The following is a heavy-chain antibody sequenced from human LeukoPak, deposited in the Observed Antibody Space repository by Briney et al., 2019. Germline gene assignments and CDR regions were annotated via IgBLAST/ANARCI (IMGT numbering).Heavy chain of an antibody. Sequence: GESLKISCQGFGCSFTSYWIGWVRQMPGKGMEWMGVIYPGDSRTRYNPSFQGQVTISVDKSISTAYLQWVSLRASDSAMYYCACRDLTSTWSFPWGQGTLVTVSS. CDR1: GCSFTSYW. V-gene: IGHV5-51*01. D-gene: IGHD6-13*01. J-gene: IGHJ5*02. CDR2: IYPGDSRT. CDR3: ACRDLTSTWSFP.